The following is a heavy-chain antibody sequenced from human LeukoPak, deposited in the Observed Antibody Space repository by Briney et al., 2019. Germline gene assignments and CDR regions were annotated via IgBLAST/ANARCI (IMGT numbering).Heavy chain of an antibody. CDR3: ARVEWGSVAALDDWYFDL. CDR2: IYHSRNT. V-gene: IGHV4-38-2*01. Sequence: RSSETLSLTCAVSDFSISNPYYWGWVRQPPGKGLEWIGNIYHSRNTYYNPSLKSRVTISVDTSKNQFSPRLNSVTAADTAVYYCARVEWGSVAALDDWYFDLWGRGTLVAVSS. CDR1: DFSISNPYY. J-gene: IGHJ2*01. D-gene: IGHD6-6*01.